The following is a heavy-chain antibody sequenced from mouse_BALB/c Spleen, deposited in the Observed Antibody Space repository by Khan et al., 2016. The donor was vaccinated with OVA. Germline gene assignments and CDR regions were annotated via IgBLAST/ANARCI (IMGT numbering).Heavy chain of an antibody. V-gene: IGHV2-9*02. CDR3: ARETAYYGNYEAMDY. Sequence: VELVESGPGLVAPSQSLSITCTVSGFSLTNYGVHWVRQPPGKGLEWLGVIWAGGSTNYNSALKSRLSIRKDNSRSQVFLKVNSLQTEDTARYYCARETAYYGNYEAMDYWGQGTSVTVSS. J-gene: IGHJ4*01. D-gene: IGHD2-10*01. CDR2: IWAGGST. CDR1: GFSLTNYG.